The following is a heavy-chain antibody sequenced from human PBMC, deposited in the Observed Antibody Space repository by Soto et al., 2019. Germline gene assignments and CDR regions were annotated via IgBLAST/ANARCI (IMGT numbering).Heavy chain of an antibody. CDR1: GFTFSSYW. CDR2: IKQDGSEK. Sequence: QPGGSLRLSCAASGFTFSSYWMSWVRQAPGKGLEWVANIKQDGSEKYYVDSVKGRFTISRDNAKNSLYLQMNSLRAEDTAVYYCARDPAYYYYYMDVWGKGTTVTVSS. J-gene: IGHJ6*03. V-gene: IGHV3-7*01. CDR3: ARDPAYYYYYMDV.